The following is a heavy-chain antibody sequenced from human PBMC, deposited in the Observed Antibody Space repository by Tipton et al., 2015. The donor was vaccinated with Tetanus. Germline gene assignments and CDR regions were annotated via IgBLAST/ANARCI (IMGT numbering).Heavy chain of an antibody. CDR1: GYIFNNYW. V-gene: IGHV5-51*01. J-gene: IGHJ4*02. D-gene: IGHD2-8*01. Sequence: QLVQSGGEVKKPGESLKISCKGSGYIFNNYWIGWVRQKSGKGLEWMEIIYPGDSDTRYSPSFQGQVTISVDKSINTAYLQWSSLKASDTSMFYCARAHCTDGVCNFDFWGQGALVTVAS. CDR3: ARAHCTDGVCNFDF. CDR2: IYPGDSDT.